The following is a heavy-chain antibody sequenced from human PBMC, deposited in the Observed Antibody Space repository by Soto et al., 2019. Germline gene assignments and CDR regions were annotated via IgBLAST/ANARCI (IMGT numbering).Heavy chain of an antibody. V-gene: IGHV4-39*01. CDR1: GGSISSSSCY. CDR2: NYYSGST. D-gene: IGHD7-27*01. CDR3: ARHVTGAGSPKPNWFDP. Sequence: SETLSLTCTVSGGSISSSSCYWGWLRQRPGKGLDYIGSNYYSGSTYYTPSLKRRVTISVDTSKNQFSLKLRSVAAADRAVYYCARHVTGAGSPKPNWFDPWGQGTLVTVSS. J-gene: IGHJ5*02.